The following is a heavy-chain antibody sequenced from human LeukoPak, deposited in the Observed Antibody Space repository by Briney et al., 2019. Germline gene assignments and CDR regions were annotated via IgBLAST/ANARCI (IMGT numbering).Heavy chain of an antibody. J-gene: IGHJ6*03. Sequence: GGSLRLSCAASGFTFSSYEMNWVRQAPGKGLEWVSYISSSGSTIYYADSVKGRFTISRDNAKNSLYLQMNSLRAEDTAVYYCARDPSGSYYGPYYYMDVWGKGTTVTVSS. D-gene: IGHD1-26*01. V-gene: IGHV3-48*03. CDR1: GFTFSSYE. CDR2: ISSSGSTI. CDR3: ARDPSGSYYGPYYYMDV.